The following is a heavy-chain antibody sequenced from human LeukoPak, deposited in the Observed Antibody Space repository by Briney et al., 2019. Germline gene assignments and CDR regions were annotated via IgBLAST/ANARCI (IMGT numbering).Heavy chain of an antibody. Sequence: GGSLRLSCAASGFTFSSYDMHWVRQAPGKGLEWVAVISYDGSNKYYADSVKGRFTISRDNSKNTLYLQMNSLRAEDTAVYYCAKSRTGNIFDYWGQGTLVTVSS. D-gene: IGHD1-14*01. J-gene: IGHJ4*02. CDR3: AKSRTGNIFDY. V-gene: IGHV3-30*18. CDR1: GFTFSSYD. CDR2: ISYDGSNK.